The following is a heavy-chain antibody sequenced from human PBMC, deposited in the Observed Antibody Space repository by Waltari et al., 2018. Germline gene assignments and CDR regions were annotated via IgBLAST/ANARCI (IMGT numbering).Heavy chain of an antibody. V-gene: IGHV4-39*07. CDR2: FSYNGNT. CDR3: ARGLGAIY. CDR1: GGSITTITYF. J-gene: IGHJ4*01. D-gene: IGHD3-16*01. Sequence: QLQMEESGPGLVRPSENLSLTCAVPGGSITTITYFWGWIRQPPGKGLEWIGSFSYNGNTYYNPSLKRRVAISGDTSKNQISLLLSSVTAADTAVYYCARGLGAIYWGHGTLVTVSS.